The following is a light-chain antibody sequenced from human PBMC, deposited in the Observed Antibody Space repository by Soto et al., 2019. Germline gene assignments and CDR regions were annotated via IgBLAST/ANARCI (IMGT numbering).Light chain of an antibody. CDR2: GAS. J-gene: IGKJ3*01. CDR1: QSVSSSY. CDR3: QQYGSSIFT. Sequence: EIVLTQSPGTLSLSPGERATLSCRASQSVSSSYLGWYQQKPGQAPRLLIYGASTRATGIPDRFSGSGSGTDFTLTISRLEPEDYCQQYGSSIFTFGPGTKVDIK. V-gene: IGKV3-20*01.